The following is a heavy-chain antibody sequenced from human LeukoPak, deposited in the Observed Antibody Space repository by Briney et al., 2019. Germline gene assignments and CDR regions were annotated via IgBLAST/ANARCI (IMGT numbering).Heavy chain of an antibody. D-gene: IGHD6-19*01. V-gene: IGHV3-23*01. CDR3: ARIGSGAMADLDGPFDY. Sequence: GGSPRLSCAASGFTFSSYAMSWVRQAPGKGLEWVSAISGSGGSTYYADSVKGRFTISRDNAKNSLYLQMNSLRAEDTAVYYCARIGSGAMADLDGPFDYWGQGTLVTVSS. CDR2: ISGSGGST. CDR1: GFTFSSYA. J-gene: IGHJ4*02.